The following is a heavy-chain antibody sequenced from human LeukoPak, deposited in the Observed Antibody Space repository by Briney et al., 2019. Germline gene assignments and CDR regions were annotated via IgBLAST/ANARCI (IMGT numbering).Heavy chain of an antibody. CDR1: GGTFSSYA. J-gene: IGHJ5*02. V-gene: IGHV1-69*06. Sequence: GSSVKVSCKASGGTFSSYAISWVRQAPGQGLEWMGGIIPIFGTANYAQKFQGRVTITADKSTSTAYMELSSLRSEDTAVYYCARGHPEDYTDWFDPWGQGTLVTVSS. CDR2: IIPIFGTA. CDR3: ARGHPEDYTDWFDP. D-gene: IGHD4-11*01.